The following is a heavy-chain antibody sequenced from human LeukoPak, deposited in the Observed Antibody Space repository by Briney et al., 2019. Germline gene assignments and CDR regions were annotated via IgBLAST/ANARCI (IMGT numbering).Heavy chain of an antibody. J-gene: IGHJ6*02. Sequence: PSETLSLTCTVSGGSVSSGSYYWSWIRQPPGTGLEWIGYIYYSGSTNYNPSLKSQVTISVDTSKNQFSLKLSSVTAADTAVYYCARESVVVPAAIGNYYYYYGMDVWGQGTTVTVSS. CDR2: IYYSGST. CDR3: ARESVVVPAAIGNYYYYYGMDV. D-gene: IGHD2-2*01. V-gene: IGHV4-61*01. CDR1: GGSVSSGSYY.